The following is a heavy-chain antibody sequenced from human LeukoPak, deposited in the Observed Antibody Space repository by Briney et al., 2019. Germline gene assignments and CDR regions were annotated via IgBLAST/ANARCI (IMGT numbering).Heavy chain of an antibody. D-gene: IGHD2-2*01. J-gene: IGHJ4*02. V-gene: IGHV3-48*01. Sequence: PGGSLRLSCAASGYTFTSYSMNWVRQAPGKGLEWVSYISDGGETIYYADSVKSRFTISRDNAKNSLYLQMNSLRAEDTAVYYCARDCGTTSCYDFPDFDYWGQGTLVTVSS. CDR2: ISDGGETI. CDR3: ARDCGTTSCYDFPDFDY. CDR1: GYTFTSYS.